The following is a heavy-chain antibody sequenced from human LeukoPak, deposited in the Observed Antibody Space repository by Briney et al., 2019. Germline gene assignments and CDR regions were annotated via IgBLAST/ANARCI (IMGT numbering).Heavy chain of an antibody. CDR1: GYTFTSYG. J-gene: IGHJ4*02. V-gene: IGHV1-18*01. D-gene: IGHD2-2*01. CDR2: ISAYNGNT. CDR3: ARAYCSSTSCYSGAWYFDY. Sequence: ASVKVSCKASGYTFTSYGISWVRQAPGQGLEWVGWISAYNGNTNYAQKLQGRVTMSTDTSTSTAYMELRSLRSDDTAVYYCARAYCSSTSCYSGAWYFDYWGQGTLVTVSS.